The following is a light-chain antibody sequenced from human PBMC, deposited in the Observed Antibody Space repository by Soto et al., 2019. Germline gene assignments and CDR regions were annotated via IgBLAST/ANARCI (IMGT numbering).Light chain of an antibody. J-gene: IGKJ3*01. CDR3: QQSFSSPFT. V-gene: IGKV1-39*01. CDR1: QSIRSH. CDR2: AAS. Sequence: DIQMTQSPSSLSASVGDRVTITCRASQSIRSHLNWYQQKAGKAPKVLIYAASSLQGGVPSRFSGSGSGTDFTLTIKSLQPEDFATYYCQQSFSSPFTFGPGTKVDIK.